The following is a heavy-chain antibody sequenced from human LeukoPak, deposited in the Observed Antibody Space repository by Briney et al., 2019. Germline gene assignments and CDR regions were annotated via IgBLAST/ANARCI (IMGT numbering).Heavy chain of an antibody. V-gene: IGHV1-2*02. J-gene: IGHJ4*02. D-gene: IGHD5-18*01. Sequence: ASVKVSCKASGYTFTGYYMHWVRQAPGQGLEWMGWINPNSGGTNYAQKFQGRVTMTRDTSISTAYMELSRLRSDDTAVYYCARGRCSYDRNNFDYWGQGTLVTVSS. CDR3: ARGRCSYDRNNFDY. CDR2: INPNSGGT. CDR1: GYTFTGYY.